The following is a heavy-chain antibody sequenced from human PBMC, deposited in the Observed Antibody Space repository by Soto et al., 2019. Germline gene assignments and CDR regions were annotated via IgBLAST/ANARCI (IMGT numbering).Heavy chain of an antibody. CDR3: ARDPITIFGVVPYYFDY. CDR2: IYYSGST. J-gene: IGHJ4*02. Sequence: SETLSLTCTVSGGSISSGDYYWSWIRQPPGKGLEWIGYIYYSGSTYYNPSLEGRVTISVDTSKNQFSLKLSSVTAADTAVYYCARDPITIFGVVPYYFDYWGQGTLVIVSS. V-gene: IGHV4-30-4*01. CDR1: GGSISSGDYY. D-gene: IGHD3-3*01.